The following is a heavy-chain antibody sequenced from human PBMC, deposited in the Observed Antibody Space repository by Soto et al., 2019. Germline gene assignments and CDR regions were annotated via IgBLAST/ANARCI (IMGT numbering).Heavy chain of an antibody. V-gene: IGHV1-69*12. D-gene: IGHD4-17*01. CDR1: GGTFSSYA. CDR2: FIPIFGPA. Sequence: QVQLVQSGAEVKKPGSSVKVSCKASGGTFSSYAISWVRQAHGQGLEWMGGFIPIFGPANYAQKFQGRVTITADEATSTAYMELSSLRSEDTAVYYCARDPYGDYSPSEYFQHWGQGTLVTVSS. CDR3: ARDPYGDYSPSEYFQH. J-gene: IGHJ1*01.